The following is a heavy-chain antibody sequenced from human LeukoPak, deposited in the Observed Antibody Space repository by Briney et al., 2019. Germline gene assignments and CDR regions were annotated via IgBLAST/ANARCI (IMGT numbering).Heavy chain of an antibody. V-gene: IGHV3-66*02. CDR3: ARDIVVVPAARDY. Sequence: PGGSLRLSCAASGSTVSSNYMGWVRQAPGKGLEWVSVIYSGGSTYYADSVKGRFTISRDNSKNTLYLQMNSLRAEDTAVYYCARDIVVVPAARDYWGQGTLVTVSS. J-gene: IGHJ4*02. CDR1: GSTVSSNY. D-gene: IGHD2-2*01. CDR2: IYSGGST.